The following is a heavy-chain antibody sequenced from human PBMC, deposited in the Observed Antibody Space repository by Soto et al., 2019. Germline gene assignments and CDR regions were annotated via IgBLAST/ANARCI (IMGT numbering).Heavy chain of an antibody. J-gene: IGHJ4*02. CDR1: GFTFSSYS. Sequence: EVQLLESGGGLVQPGGSLRLSCAASGFTFSSYSMTWVRQAPGKGLGWVSDISGSGDNTYYADSVKGRFTISRDNSKNTLDLQMNSLRAEDTALYYCAKRERWPASGPYWGQGTLVTVSS. CDR2: ISGSGDNT. D-gene: IGHD1-1*01. V-gene: IGHV3-23*01. CDR3: AKRERWPASGPY.